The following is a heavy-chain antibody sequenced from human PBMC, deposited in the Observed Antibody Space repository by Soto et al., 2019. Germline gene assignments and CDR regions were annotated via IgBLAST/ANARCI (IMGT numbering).Heavy chain of an antibody. D-gene: IGHD4-4*01. CDR2: IYYSGST. CDR3: ARVTTVTSFDS. V-gene: IGHV4-61*01. CDR1: GGSVSSGSYY. J-gene: IGHJ4*02. Sequence: SETLSLTCTVSGGSVSSGSYYWSWIRQPPGKGLEWIGYIYYSGSTNYNPTLKSRVTISVDTSKNQFSLKLNSVTAADAAVYYCARVTTVTSFDSWGQGTLVTVSS.